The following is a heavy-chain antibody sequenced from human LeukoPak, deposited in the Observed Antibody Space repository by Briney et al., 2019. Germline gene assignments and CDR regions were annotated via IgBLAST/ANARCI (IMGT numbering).Heavy chain of an antibody. D-gene: IGHD3-22*01. CDR3: ARDYDRTGYKFDY. V-gene: IGHV3-30*02. J-gene: IGHJ4*02. CDR2: IRYDGSNR. Sequence: GGSLRLSCAASGFTFSSYGMHWVRQAPGKGLEWVAFIRYDGSNRYYADSVKGRFTISRDNAKNSLYLQMNSLRAEDTAVYYCARDYDRTGYKFDYWGQGTLVTVSS. CDR1: GFTFSSYG.